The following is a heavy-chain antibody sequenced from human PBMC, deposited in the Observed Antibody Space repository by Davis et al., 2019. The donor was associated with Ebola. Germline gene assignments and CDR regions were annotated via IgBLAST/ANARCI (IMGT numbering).Heavy chain of an antibody. V-gene: IGHV3-64D*06. CDR2: MTNNGGST. Sequence: GGSLRLSCSVSGFMFSSYAMHWVRQAPGKGLQYVSGMTNNGGSTYYADSVKGRFIISRDNSKNTLYLQMSSLRIEDTAVYYCVKGSITMTVVVYFDLWGQGTLVTVSS. CDR3: VKGSITMTVVVYFDL. J-gene: IGHJ4*02. D-gene: IGHD3-22*01. CDR1: GFMFSSYA.